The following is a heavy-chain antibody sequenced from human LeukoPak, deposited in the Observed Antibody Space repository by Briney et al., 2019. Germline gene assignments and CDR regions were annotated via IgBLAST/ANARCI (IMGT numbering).Heavy chain of an antibody. J-gene: IGHJ4*02. CDR1: GYTLTELS. Sequence: SVKVSCKVSGYTLTELSMHWVRQAPGKGLERMGGFDPEDGETIYAQKFQGRVTMTEDTSTDTAYMELSSLRSEDTAVYYCATSVSSAGPNFDYWGQGTLVTVSS. CDR3: ATSVSSAGPNFDY. D-gene: IGHD6-13*01. CDR2: FDPEDGET. V-gene: IGHV1-24*01.